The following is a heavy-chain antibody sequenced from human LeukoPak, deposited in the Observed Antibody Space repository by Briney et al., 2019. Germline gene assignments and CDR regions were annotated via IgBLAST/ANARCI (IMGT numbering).Heavy chain of an antibody. CDR1: GFTFNTYS. Sequence: PGGSLRLSCAASGFTFNTYSMHWVRQAPGKGLEWVAVIYYDGSKNFYGDSVKGRFTISRDDSTNTLYLQMNSLRAEDTAVYYCAKDRIQNYGGGSNFDYWGQGMLVTVSS. CDR2: IYYDGSKN. D-gene: IGHD1-7*01. V-gene: IGHV3-33*03. CDR3: AKDRIQNYGGGSNFDY. J-gene: IGHJ4*02.